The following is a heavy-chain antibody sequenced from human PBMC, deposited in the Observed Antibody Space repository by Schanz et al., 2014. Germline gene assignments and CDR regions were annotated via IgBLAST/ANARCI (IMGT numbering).Heavy chain of an antibody. D-gene: IGHD3-10*01. CDR3: AKDGPRGSGSYSADGGMDV. CDR1: EFTFSTDA. Sequence: DVHLLESGGGLVQPGGSLRLSCAASEFTFSTDAMSWVRQAPGKGLEWLSVIGVDGTTTYYADSVKGRFTISRDNSKNTLYLQMNSLRPEDTAVYYCAKDGPRGSGSYSADGGMDVWGQGTTVT. J-gene: IGHJ6*02. V-gene: IGHV3-23*01. CDR2: IGVDGTTT.